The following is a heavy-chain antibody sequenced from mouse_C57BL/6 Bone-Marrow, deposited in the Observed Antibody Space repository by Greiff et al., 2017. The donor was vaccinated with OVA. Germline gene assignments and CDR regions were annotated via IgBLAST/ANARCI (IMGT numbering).Heavy chain of an antibody. Sequence: EVQLQQSGPGLVKPSQSLSLTCSVTGYSITSGYYWNWIRQFPGNKLEWMGYISYDGSNNYNPSLKNRISITRDTSKNQFFLKLNSVTTEDTDTYYCVYYGYAMDYWGQGTSVAVSA. D-gene: IGHD2-1*01. CDR2: ISYDGSN. V-gene: IGHV3-6*01. J-gene: IGHJ4*01. CDR3: VYYGYAMDY. CDR1: GYSITSGYY.